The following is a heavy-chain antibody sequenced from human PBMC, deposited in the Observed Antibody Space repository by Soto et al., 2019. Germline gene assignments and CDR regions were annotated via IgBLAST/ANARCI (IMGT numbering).Heavy chain of an antibody. CDR2: ISYDGSNK. Sequence: GGSLRLSCAASGFTFSSYGMHWVRQAPGKGLEWVAVISYDGSNKYYADSVKGRFTISRDNAKNSLYLEMNSLRAEDTAVYYCARESEDLTSNFDYWGQGTLVTVSS. CDR1: GFTFSSYG. CDR3: ARESEDLTSNFDY. V-gene: IGHV3-30*03. J-gene: IGHJ4*02.